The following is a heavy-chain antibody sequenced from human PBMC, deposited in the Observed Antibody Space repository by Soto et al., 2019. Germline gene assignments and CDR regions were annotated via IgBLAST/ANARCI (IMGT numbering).Heavy chain of an antibody. Sequence: GGSLRLSCAASGFTFTRYSMNWVRQAPGKELEWVSSISSTTNYIYYGDSMKGRFTISRDNAKNSLYLEMNSLRAEDTAVYYCARESEDLTSNFDYWGQGTLVTVSS. V-gene: IGHV3-21*01. CDR2: ISSTTNYI. J-gene: IGHJ4*02. CDR1: GFTFTRYS. CDR3: ARESEDLTSNFDY.